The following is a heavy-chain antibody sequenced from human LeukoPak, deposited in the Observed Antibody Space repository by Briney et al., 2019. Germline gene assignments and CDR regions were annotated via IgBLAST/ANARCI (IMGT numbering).Heavy chain of an antibody. CDR3: AKDLGYCSSTSCYAEWTYYYYGMDV. Sequence: PGGSLRLSRAASGFTFSSYGMHWVRQAPGKGLEWVAVISYDGSNKYYADSVKGRFTISRDNSKNTLYLQMNSLRAEDTAVYYCAKDLGYCSSTSCYAEWTYYYYGMDVWGQGTTVTVSS. CDR1: GFTFSSYG. J-gene: IGHJ6*02. CDR2: ISYDGSNK. V-gene: IGHV3-30*18. D-gene: IGHD2-2*01.